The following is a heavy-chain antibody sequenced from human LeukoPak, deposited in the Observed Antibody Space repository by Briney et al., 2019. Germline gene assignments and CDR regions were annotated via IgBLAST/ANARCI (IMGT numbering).Heavy chain of an antibody. D-gene: IGHD1-26*01. J-gene: IGHJ5*02. CDR3: ARGIDSGSYSRWFDP. V-gene: IGHV1-18*01. CDR1: GYTFTSYG. CDR2: ISAYNGNT. Sequence: ASVKVSCKASGYTFTSYGISWVRQAPGQGLEWMGWISAYNGNTNYAQKLQGRVTMTTGTSTSTAYMELRSLRSDDTAVYYCARGIDSGSYSRWFDPWGQGTLVTVSS.